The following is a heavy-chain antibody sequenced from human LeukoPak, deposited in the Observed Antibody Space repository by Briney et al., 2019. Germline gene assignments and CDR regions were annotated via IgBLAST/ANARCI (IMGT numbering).Heavy chain of an antibody. D-gene: IGHD2-21*02. CDR2: IYTSGTT. Sequence: PSETLSLTCTVSGDSISSGRYYWNWIRQPAGKGLEWIGRIYTSGTTDYNPSLKSRVTISVDTSKNQFSLKLSSVTAADTAVYYCARWGDLYWYFDLWGRGILVTVSS. CDR3: ARWGDLYWYFDL. J-gene: IGHJ2*01. CDR1: GDSISSGRYY. V-gene: IGHV4-61*02.